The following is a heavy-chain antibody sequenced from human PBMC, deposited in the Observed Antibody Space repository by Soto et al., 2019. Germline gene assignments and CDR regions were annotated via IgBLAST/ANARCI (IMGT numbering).Heavy chain of an antibody. J-gene: IGHJ1*01. CDR2: INSDGSST. Sequence: EVQLVESGGGLVQPGGSLRLSCAASGFTFSSYWMHWVRQAPGKGLVWVSRINSDGSSTNYADSVKGRFTISRDNAKNTLFLQINSRRAEDTALYYCARGLYPSSGSLGYWGQGTLVTVSS. V-gene: IGHV3-74*01. CDR1: GFTFSSYW. CDR3: ARGLYPSSGSLGY. D-gene: IGHD6-19*01.